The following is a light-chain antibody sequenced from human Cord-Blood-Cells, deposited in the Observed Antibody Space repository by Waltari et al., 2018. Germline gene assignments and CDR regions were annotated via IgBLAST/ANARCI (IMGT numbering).Light chain of an antibody. V-gene: IGLV1-44*01. CDR2: SNN. Sequence: QFVLTQPPSTSGSPGRGVTISCSRSSPNIGSNTVTWYQQLPGTATKLLIYSNNQRPSGVPDRFSGSKSGTSASLAISGLQSEDEADYYCAAWDDSLNGWVFGGGTKLTVL. CDR1: SPNIGSNT. J-gene: IGLJ3*02. CDR3: AAWDDSLNGWV.